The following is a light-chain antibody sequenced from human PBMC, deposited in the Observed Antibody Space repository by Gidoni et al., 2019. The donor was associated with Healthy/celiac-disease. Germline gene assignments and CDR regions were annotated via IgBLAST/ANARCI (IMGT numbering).Light chain of an antibody. V-gene: IGKV3-15*01. CDR1: QSVSSN. Sequence: IVLTQSPATLSVSPGERATLSCRASQSVSSNLAWYQQKPGQAPRRLIYGASTRATGIPARFSGSGSGTEFTLTISSLQSEDFAVYYCQQYNNLPLWTFGQGTKVEIK. CDR3: QQYNNLPLWT. J-gene: IGKJ1*01. CDR2: GAS.